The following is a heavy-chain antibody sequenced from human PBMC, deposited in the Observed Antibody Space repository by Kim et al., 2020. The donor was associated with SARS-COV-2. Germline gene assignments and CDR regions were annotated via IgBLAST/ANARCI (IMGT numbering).Heavy chain of an antibody. V-gene: IGHV1-46*01. D-gene: IGHD5-18*01. CDR2: INPSGGST. CDR3: ASHGRIQLWSHYYYYGMDV. J-gene: IGHJ6*02. Sequence: ASVKVSCKASGYTFTSYYMHWVRQAPGQGLEWMGIINPSGGSTSYAQKFQGRVTMTRDTSTSTVYMELSSLRSEDTAVYYCASHGRIQLWSHYYYYGMDVWGQGTTVTVSS. CDR1: GYTFTSYY.